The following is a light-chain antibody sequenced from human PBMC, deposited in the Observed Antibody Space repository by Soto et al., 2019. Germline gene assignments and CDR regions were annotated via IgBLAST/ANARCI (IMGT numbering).Light chain of an antibody. V-gene: IGKV3-15*01. CDR2: GAS. CDR3: QQYNDWPYT. Sequence: EIVVTQSPATPSVSPGERATLSCRARQSVSDNLAWYQQKPGQAPRLLIHGASTRATGIPARFSGSGYGREFTLTISSLQSEDVAVYYCQQYNDWPYTFGQGTKLEIK. J-gene: IGKJ2*01. CDR1: QSVSDN.